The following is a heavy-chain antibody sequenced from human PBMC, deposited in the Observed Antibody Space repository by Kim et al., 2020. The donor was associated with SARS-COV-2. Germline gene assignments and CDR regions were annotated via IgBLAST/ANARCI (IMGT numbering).Heavy chain of an antibody. CDR3: TRDTGIAAAGGTSDI. CDR1: GFTFGDYA. Sequence: GGSLRLSCTASGFTFGDYAMSWFRQAPGKGLEWVGFIRSKAYGGTTEYAASVKGRFTISRDDSKSIAYLQMNSLKTEDTAVYYCTRDTGIAAAGGTSDIWGQGTMVTVSS. J-gene: IGHJ3*02. CDR2: IRSKAYGGTT. D-gene: IGHD6-13*01. V-gene: IGHV3-49*03.